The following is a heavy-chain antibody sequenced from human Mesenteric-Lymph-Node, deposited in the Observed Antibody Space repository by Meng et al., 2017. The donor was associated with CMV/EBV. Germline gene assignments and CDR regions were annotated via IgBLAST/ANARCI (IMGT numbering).Heavy chain of an antibody. V-gene: IGHV3-23*03. CDR1: GFSFSTFG. Sequence: GESLKISCAASGFSFSTFGMTWVRQAPGKGLEWVALINGGIGLTTYYGDSVKGRFTVSRDNSENTLYLQMSSLRDDDTAMYYCVRGSDFDNWGQGTLVTVSS. D-gene: IGHD6-6*01. CDR2: INGGIGLTT. J-gene: IGHJ4*02. CDR3: VRGSDFDN.